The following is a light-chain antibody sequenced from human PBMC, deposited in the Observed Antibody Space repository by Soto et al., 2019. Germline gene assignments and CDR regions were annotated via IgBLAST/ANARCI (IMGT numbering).Light chain of an antibody. Sequence: EIVLTQSPATLSLSPGERATLSCRASQSFSGSLAWYQQKPGQAPRLLIYDASTRATDIPPRFSGSGSGTDFTLTISSLEPEDFALYYCQQTHDWPLTFGGGTKVVIK. V-gene: IGKV3-11*01. CDR3: QQTHDWPLT. J-gene: IGKJ4*01. CDR2: DAS. CDR1: QSFSGS.